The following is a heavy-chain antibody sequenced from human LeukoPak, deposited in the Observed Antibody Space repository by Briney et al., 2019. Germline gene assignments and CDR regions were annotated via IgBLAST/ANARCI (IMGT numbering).Heavy chain of an antibody. Sequence: ASVKVSCKASGYTFTAYFMHWVRQVPGQGLEWMGRLNPKSGGTDYAQKFQGRVTMTRDTSISTAYMELSRLRSDDTAVYYCARDGSTGSRHLPLDSWGQGALVTVSS. CDR3: ARDGSTGSRHLPLDS. CDR2: LNPKSGGT. V-gene: IGHV1-2*06. D-gene: IGHD5/OR15-5a*01. J-gene: IGHJ4*02. CDR1: GYTFTAYF.